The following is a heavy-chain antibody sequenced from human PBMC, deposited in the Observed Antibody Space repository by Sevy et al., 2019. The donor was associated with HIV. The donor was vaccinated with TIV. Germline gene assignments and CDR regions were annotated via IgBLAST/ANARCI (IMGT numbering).Heavy chain of an antibody. J-gene: IGHJ4*02. CDR1: GFTFDDYG. V-gene: IGHV3-20*04. CDR2: INWNGGST. D-gene: IGHD2-21*02. CDR3: AREKSCGGACYYFDY. Sequence: GGSLRLSCVASGFTFDDYGMSWVRQVPGKGLEWVSSINWNGGSTSYTDFVKGRFTISRDNAKNSLFLQVNSLRAEDTALYYCAREKSCGGACYYFDYWGQGVLVTVSS.